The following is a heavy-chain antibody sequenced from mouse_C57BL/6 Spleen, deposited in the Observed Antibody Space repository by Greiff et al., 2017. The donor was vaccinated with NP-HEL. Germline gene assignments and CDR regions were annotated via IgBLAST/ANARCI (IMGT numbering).Heavy chain of an antibody. CDR1: GYTFTSYW. J-gene: IGHJ2*01. V-gene: IGHV1-64*01. CDR3: ARLKLRFDYFDD. CDR2: IHPNSGST. D-gene: IGHD1-1*01. Sequence: QVQLQQPGAELVKPGASVKLSCKASGYTFTSYWMHWVKQRPGQGLEWIGMIHPNSGSTNYNEKFKSKATLTVDKSSSTAYMQLSSLTSEDSAVYYCARLKLRFDYFDDWGQGTTLTVSS.